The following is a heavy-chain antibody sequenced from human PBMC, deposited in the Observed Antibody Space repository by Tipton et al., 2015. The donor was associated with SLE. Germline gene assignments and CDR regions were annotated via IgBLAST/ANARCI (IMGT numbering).Heavy chain of an antibody. CDR3: ARGGGYVIFDQ. CDR1: GGSIGRYY. V-gene: IGHV4-59*01. D-gene: IGHD5-12*01. J-gene: IGHJ4*02. CDR2: IYYNGRT. Sequence: TLSLTCSVSGGSIGRYYWSWIRQSPGRGLECLGDIYYNGRTNYNPSVDSRVSISLDVANKQFSLRLTSVTAADAGVYYCARGGGYVIFDQWGQGILITVSS.